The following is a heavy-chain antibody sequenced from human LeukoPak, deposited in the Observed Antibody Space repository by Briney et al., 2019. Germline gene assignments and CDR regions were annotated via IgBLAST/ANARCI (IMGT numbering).Heavy chain of an antibody. J-gene: IGHJ4*02. Sequence: SETLSLTCTVSGGSFSSGSYYWSWIRQPPGKGLEWIGYIYYSGSTNYNPSLKSRVTISVDTSKNQFSLKLSSVTAADTAVYYCARGAYYDILTGYYSEFDYWGQGTLVTVSS. CDR1: GGSFSSGSYY. D-gene: IGHD3-9*01. V-gene: IGHV4-61*01. CDR2: IYYSGST. CDR3: ARGAYYDILTGYYSEFDY.